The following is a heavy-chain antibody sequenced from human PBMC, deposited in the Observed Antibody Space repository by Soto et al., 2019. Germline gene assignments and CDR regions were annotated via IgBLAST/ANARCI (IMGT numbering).Heavy chain of an antibody. V-gene: IGHV4-59*01. CDR1: GGSLGSYY. CDR2: VFYTGRA. D-gene: IGHD3-3*01. Sequence: PSETLSLTCTVSGGSLGSYYWSWIRQPPGRGLEWIGYVFYTGRANYNASLKSRVSISLDTSNYQFSLKLSSVTAADTAVYYCARSIFGDYYYYGMDVWGQGTTVTVSS. CDR3: ARSIFGDYYYYGMDV. J-gene: IGHJ6*02.